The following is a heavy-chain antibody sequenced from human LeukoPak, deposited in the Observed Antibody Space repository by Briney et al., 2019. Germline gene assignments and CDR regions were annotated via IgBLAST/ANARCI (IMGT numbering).Heavy chain of an antibody. Sequence: SVKVSCKASGYTFTGYYMHWVRQAPGQGLEWMGGIIPIFGTANYAQKFQGRVTITADESTSTAYMELSSLRSEDTAVYYCARDTDTDDYVWGSYRHFDYWGQGTLVTVSS. CDR1: GYTFTGYY. D-gene: IGHD3-16*02. V-gene: IGHV1-69*13. J-gene: IGHJ4*02. CDR2: IIPIFGTA. CDR3: ARDTDTDDYVWGSYRHFDY.